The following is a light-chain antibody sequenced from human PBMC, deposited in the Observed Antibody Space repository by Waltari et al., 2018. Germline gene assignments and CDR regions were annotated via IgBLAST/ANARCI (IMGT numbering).Light chain of an antibody. J-gene: IGKJ4*01. CDR1: QDITSF. CDR3: QHFKSYPLT. CDR2: AAS. V-gene: IGKV1-9*01. Sequence: IQLTQSPSSLSASVGDRVTITCRASQDITSFLAWYQQKPEKAPKVLIYAASTLQSGVPSRFSGSGSGTEFTLTISSLQPEDFATYYCQHFKSYPLTFGVGTKVEIK.